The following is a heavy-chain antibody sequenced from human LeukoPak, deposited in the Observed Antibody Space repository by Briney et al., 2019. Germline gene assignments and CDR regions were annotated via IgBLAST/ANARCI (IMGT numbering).Heavy chain of an antibody. CDR3: ARDRYYYDSSGSDAFDI. CDR1: GGPISSYY. V-gene: IGHV4-59*01. Sequence: PSETLSLTCTVSGGPISSYYWSWIRQPPGKGLEWIGYIYYSGSTNYNPSLKSRVTISVDTSKNQFSLKLSSVTAADTAVYYCARDRYYYDSSGSDAFDIWGQGTMVTVSS. J-gene: IGHJ3*02. CDR2: IYYSGST. D-gene: IGHD3-22*01.